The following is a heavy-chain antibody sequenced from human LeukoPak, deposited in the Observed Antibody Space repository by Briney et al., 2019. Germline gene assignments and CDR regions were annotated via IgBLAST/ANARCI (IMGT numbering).Heavy chain of an antibody. CDR1: CGSISSYY. CDR3: ARHWGAGTYYFEY. V-gene: IGHV4-59*08. Sequence: KSSETLSLTCTVSCGSISSYYWSWIRQPPGKGLEWIGYVYYSGTTNYNPSLRSRVTISVDTSKNQFSLNLSSVTAADTAVYYCARHWGAGTYYFEYWGQGTLVTVSS. D-gene: IGHD3-16*01. CDR2: VYYSGTT. J-gene: IGHJ4*02.